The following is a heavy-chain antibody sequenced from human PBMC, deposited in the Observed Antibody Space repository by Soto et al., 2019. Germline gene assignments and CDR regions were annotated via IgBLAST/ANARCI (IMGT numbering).Heavy chain of an antibody. CDR1: GVTVSSNY. V-gene: IGHV3-66*01. D-gene: IGHD3-10*01. CDR2: IYSGGST. J-gene: IGHJ4*02. Sequence: EVQLVESGGGLVQPGGSLRLSCAASGVTVSSNYMSWVRQAPGKGLEWVSVIYSGGSTYYADSVKGRFTISRDNSKNTLYLQMNSLRADDTAVYYCARYFYYHGSGTMGGYFDYWGQGTLVTVSS. CDR3: ARYFYYHGSGTMGGYFDY.